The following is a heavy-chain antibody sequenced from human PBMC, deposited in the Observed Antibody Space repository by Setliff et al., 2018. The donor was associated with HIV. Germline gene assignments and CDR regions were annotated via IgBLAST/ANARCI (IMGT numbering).Heavy chain of an antibody. J-gene: IGHJ4*02. CDR3: ARGVRDNSGWSSYYFDY. Sequence: ETLSLTCAVYGGSFSGYYWSWIRQPPGKGLEWIGEINHSGSTNYNPSLESRVTTSVDTSKKQFSLRLTSVTAADTAVYYCARGVRDNSGWSSYYFDYWGQGTLVTVSS. V-gene: IGHV4-34*01. CDR1: GGSFSGYY. CDR2: INHSGST. D-gene: IGHD6-19*01.